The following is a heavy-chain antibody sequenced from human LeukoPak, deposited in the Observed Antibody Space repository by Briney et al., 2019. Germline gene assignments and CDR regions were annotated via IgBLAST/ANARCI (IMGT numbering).Heavy chain of an antibody. J-gene: IGHJ4*02. CDR1: GFTVSGNY. Sequence: GGSLRLSCAASGFTVSGNYMSWVRQAPGKGLEWVSGISWNSGSIGYADSVKGRFTISRDNAKNSLYLQMNSLRAEDTALYYCAKSSTVAGLFDYWGQGTLVTVSS. CDR2: ISWNSGSI. CDR3: AKSSTVAGLFDY. V-gene: IGHV3-9*01. D-gene: IGHD6-19*01.